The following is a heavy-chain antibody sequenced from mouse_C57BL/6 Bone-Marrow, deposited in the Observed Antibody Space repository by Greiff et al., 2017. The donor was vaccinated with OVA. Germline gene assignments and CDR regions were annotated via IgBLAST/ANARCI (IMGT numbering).Heavy chain of an antibody. CDR2: INPSSGYT. J-gene: IGHJ2*01. CDR3: ATALYYFDY. V-gene: IGHV1-4*01. CDR1: GYTFTSYT. D-gene: IGHD1-2*01. Sequence: VQLQQSGAELARPGASVTMSCKASGYTFTSYTMHWVKQRPGQGLEWIGYINPSSGYTKYNQKFKDKATLTADKSSSTAYIQLSSLTSEDSAVYYCATALYYFDYWGQGTTLTVSS.